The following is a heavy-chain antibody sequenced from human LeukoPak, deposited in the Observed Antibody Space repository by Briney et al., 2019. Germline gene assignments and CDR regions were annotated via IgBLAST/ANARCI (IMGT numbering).Heavy chain of an antibody. CDR2: IKQDGSEK. Sequence: GRSLRLSCAASGFTFSSYGMHWVRQAPGKGLEWVANIKQDGSEKYYVDSVKGRFTISRDNAKKSLYLQMNSLRAEDTAVYYCARETEMANLDYWGQGTLVTVSS. CDR3: ARETEMANLDY. V-gene: IGHV3-7*01. J-gene: IGHJ4*02. D-gene: IGHD5-24*01. CDR1: GFTFSSYG.